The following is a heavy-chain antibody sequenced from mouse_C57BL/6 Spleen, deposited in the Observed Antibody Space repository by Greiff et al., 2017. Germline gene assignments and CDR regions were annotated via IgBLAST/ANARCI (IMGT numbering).Heavy chain of an antibody. J-gene: IGHJ1*03. D-gene: IGHD1-1*01. Sequence: EVKLVESGGDLVKPGGSLKLSCAASGFTFSSYGMSWVRQTPDKRLEWVATISSGGSYTYYPDSVKGRFTISRDNAKNTLYLQMSSLKSEDTAMYYCARHGDYYGSSYDWYFDVWGTGTTVTVSS. CDR2: ISSGGSYT. CDR3: ARHGDYYGSSYDWYFDV. CDR1: GFTFSSYG. V-gene: IGHV5-6*01.